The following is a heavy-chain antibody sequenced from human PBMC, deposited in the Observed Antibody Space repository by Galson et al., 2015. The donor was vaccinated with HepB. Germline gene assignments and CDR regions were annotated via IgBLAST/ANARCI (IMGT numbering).Heavy chain of an antibody. CDR2: IRSKTTNYAT. D-gene: IGHD6-19*01. J-gene: IGHJ4*02. CDR3: TRLGDFSGYSSR. V-gene: IGHV3-73*01. Sequence: SLRLSCAASGFTFSGSAIHWVRQASGKGPEWVGRIRSKTTNYATSYVPSLKGRFTISRDDSKNMAYLHIKSLKTEDTAGYYCTRLGDFSGYSSRWGQGTLVTVSA. CDR1: GFTFSGSA.